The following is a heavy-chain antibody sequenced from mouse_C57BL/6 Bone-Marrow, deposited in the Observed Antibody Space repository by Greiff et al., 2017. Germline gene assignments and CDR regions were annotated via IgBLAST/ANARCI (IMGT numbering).Heavy chain of an antibody. D-gene: IGHD2-3*01. CDR2: ISYDGSN. V-gene: IGHV3-6*01. J-gene: IGHJ2*01. CDR3: AREGLLPFFDY. Sequence: ESGPGLVKPSQSLSLTCSVTGYSITSGYYWNWIRQFPGNKLEWMGYISYDGSNNYNPSLKNRIPITRDTSKNQFFLKLNSVTTEDTATYYCAREGLLPFFDYWGQGTTLTVSS. CDR1: GYSITSGYY.